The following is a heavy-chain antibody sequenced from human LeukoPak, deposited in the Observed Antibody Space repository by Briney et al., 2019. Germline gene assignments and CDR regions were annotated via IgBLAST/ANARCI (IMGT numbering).Heavy chain of an antibody. CDR1: GFTFSSYA. V-gene: IGHV3-30-3*01. CDR2: ISYDGSNK. CDR3: ARAPEKGVEMATITANDAFDI. J-gene: IGHJ3*02. Sequence: GGSLRLSCAASGFTFSSYAMHWVRQAPGKGLEWVAVISYDGSNKYYADSVKGRFTISRDNSKNTLYLQMNSLRAEDTAVYYCARAPEKGVEMATITANDAFDIWGQGTMVTVSS. D-gene: IGHD5-24*01.